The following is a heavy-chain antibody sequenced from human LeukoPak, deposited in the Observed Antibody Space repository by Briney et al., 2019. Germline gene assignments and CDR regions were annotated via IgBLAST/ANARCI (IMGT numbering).Heavy chain of an antibody. CDR1: GFTFSSYS. CDR2: ISGNSIYI. Sequence: GGSLRLSCAASGFTFSSYSMNWVRQAPGKGLEWVSSISGNSIYIYYADSVKGRFTISRDNAKNSLYLQMNSLGVDDTAVYYCGTYSINNAREFQYWGQGTLVTVPS. CDR3: GTYSINNAREFQY. V-gene: IGHV3-21*01. J-gene: IGHJ1*01. D-gene: IGHD4-11*01.